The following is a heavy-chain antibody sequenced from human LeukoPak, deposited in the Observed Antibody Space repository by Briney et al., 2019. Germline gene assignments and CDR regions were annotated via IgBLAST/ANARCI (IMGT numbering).Heavy chain of an antibody. J-gene: IGHJ5*01. V-gene: IGHV4-34*01. CDR3: ACYRYGYRGMDS. Sequence: SETLSLTCRVYGGSFSSYYWSWIRQPPGKGLEWIGEVNYSGSINYKPSLKSRVIISVDTSKNQFSLKLKSVTAADTAVYYCACYRYGYRGMDSWGQGTQVTVSS. CDR1: GGSFSSYY. CDR2: VNYSGSI. D-gene: IGHD5-12*01.